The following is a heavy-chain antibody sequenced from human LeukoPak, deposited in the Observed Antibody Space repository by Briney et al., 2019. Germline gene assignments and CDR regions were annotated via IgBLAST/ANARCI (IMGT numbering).Heavy chain of an antibody. CDR3: ARAEDDYGDYADVVYYYYYMDV. CDR1: GGSINSYY. D-gene: IGHD4-17*01. J-gene: IGHJ6*03. Sequence: SETLSLTCTVSGGSINSYYWSWIRQPPGKGLECIGYIHYTGSTNYNPSLKSRVTISVDTSKSQFSLKLSSVTAADTAVYYCARAEDDYGDYADVVYYYYYMDVWGRGTTVTISS. CDR2: IHYTGST. V-gene: IGHV4-59*01.